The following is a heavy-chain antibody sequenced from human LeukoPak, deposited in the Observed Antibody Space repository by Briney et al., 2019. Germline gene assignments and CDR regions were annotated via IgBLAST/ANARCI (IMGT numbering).Heavy chain of an antibody. Sequence: GGSLRLSCAASGFTFSSYGMHWVRQAPDKGLEWVAFIRYDGSRKYYADSVKGRFTISRDNSKNTLYLQMNGLRAEDTAMYYCAKVSLNMVNDAFDIWGQGTMVSVSS. V-gene: IGHV3-30*02. CDR3: AKVSLNMVNDAFDI. J-gene: IGHJ3*02. D-gene: IGHD4/OR15-4a*01. CDR1: GFTFSSYG. CDR2: IRYDGSRK.